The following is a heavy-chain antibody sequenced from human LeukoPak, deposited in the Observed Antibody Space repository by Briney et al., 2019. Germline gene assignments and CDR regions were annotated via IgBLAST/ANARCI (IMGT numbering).Heavy chain of an antibody. CDR3: ARGDDYYDSSGYYSPYPRDY. CDR1: GYTFTGYY. D-gene: IGHD3-22*01. V-gene: IGHV1-2*06. J-gene: IGHJ4*02. CDR2: INPNSGGT. Sequence: GASVKVSCKASGYTFTGYYMHWVRQAPGQGLEWMGRINPNSGGTNYAQKFQGMGTMTRDTSISTAYMELSRLRSDDTAVYYCARGDDYYDSSGYYSPYPRDYWGQGTLVTVSS.